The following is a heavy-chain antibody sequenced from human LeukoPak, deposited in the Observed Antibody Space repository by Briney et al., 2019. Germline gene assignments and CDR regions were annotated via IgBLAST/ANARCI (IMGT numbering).Heavy chain of an antibody. D-gene: IGHD6-19*01. Sequence: ASVKVSCKASGYTFTGYYMHWVRQAPGQGLEWMGWINPNSGGTNYAQKFQGRVTMTRDTSISTAYMELSRLRSDDTAVYYCARVIAVAGVRFDYWDQGTLVTVSS. J-gene: IGHJ4*02. CDR2: INPNSGGT. V-gene: IGHV1-2*02. CDR3: ARVIAVAGVRFDY. CDR1: GYTFTGYY.